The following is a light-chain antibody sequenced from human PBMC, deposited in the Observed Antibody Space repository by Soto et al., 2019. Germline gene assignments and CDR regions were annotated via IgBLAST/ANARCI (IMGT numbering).Light chain of an antibody. CDR2: AND. J-gene: IGLJ3*02. Sequence: QSVLTQPPSVSAAPGQKVTISCSGSSSNIGNDYVSWYQQLPGTAPKLLISANDKRPSGIPDRFSGSKSGTSATLGITGLQTGDEADYYCGTWDSSLSAWVFGGGTKLTVL. CDR1: SSNIGNDY. V-gene: IGLV1-51*02. CDR3: GTWDSSLSAWV.